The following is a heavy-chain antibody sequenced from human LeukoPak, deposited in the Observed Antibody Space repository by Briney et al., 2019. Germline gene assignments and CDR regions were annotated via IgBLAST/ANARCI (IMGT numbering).Heavy chain of an antibody. Sequence: SETLSLTCTVSGASVSSHYWSWIRQPPGKGLDWIGDIYFSGSTNYNPSLKSRVTISVDTSKNQFSLKLSSVTAADTAVYYCARTSWLQSSFYFEYWGQGALVTVSS. CDR3: ARTSWLQSSFYFEY. CDR2: IYFSGST. D-gene: IGHD5-24*01. CDR1: GASVSSHY. J-gene: IGHJ4*02. V-gene: IGHV4-59*08.